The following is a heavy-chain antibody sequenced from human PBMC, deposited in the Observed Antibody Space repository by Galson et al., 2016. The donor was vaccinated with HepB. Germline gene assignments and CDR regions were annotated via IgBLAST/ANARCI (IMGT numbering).Heavy chain of an antibody. J-gene: IGHJ3*02. CDR3: ARHRGSKRSGYPHAFDM. D-gene: IGHD3-3*01. V-gene: IGHV4-39*01. CDR1: GDSHTSSRDY. Sequence: SETLSLTCSVSGDSHTSSRDYWAWIRQPPGGGLEYLGSIHYSRGTYYSPSLNSRVTISVDMSENEFSLDLGSVTAADTAVYYCARHRGSKRSGYPHAFDMRGQGTMVTVSS. CDR2: IHYSRGT.